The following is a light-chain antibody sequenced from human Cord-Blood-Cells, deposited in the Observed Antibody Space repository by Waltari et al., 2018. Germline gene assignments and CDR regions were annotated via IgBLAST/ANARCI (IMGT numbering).Light chain of an antibody. Sequence: DIQLTQSPSFLSASVGDRITITCRASQGISSYLAWYQQKPGKAPKLLIYAASTLQSGVPSRFSDSGSGTEFTLTISRLQPEDFATYYCQQLNSYPYTFGQGTKLEIK. CDR3: QQLNSYPYT. CDR2: AAS. CDR1: QGISSY. J-gene: IGKJ2*01. V-gene: IGKV1-9*01.